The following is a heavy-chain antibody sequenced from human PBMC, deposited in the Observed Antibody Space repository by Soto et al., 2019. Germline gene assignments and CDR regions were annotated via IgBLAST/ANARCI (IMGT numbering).Heavy chain of an antibody. J-gene: IGHJ2*01. Sequence: QLQLQESGPGLVKPSETLSLSCSVSGGSISSTTNYWDWIRQPPGKGLEWIGRINHSGSAYYSPSLRSRVTISADTSNNQLSLKLSSVTAADTAVYSCARRGGYYFDLWGRGTLVTVSS. V-gene: IGHV4-39*01. D-gene: IGHD1-1*01. CDR1: GGSISSTTNY. CDR3: ARRGGYYFDL. CDR2: INHSGSA.